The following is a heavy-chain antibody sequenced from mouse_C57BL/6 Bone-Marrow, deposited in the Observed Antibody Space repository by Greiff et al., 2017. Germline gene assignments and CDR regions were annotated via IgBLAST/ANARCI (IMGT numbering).Heavy chain of an antibody. CDR3: AIGAQATLYAMDY. Sequence: EVQLQQSGPVLVKPGASVKMSCKASGFTFTDYYMNWVKQTHGKSLEWIGVINPYNGGTSYNQKFEGQATLTVDKSSSTAYMELNSLTSEDYAVYYCAIGAQATLYAMDYWGQGTSVTVSS. CDR2: INPYNGGT. V-gene: IGHV1-19*01. D-gene: IGHD3-2*02. J-gene: IGHJ4*01. CDR1: GFTFTDYY.